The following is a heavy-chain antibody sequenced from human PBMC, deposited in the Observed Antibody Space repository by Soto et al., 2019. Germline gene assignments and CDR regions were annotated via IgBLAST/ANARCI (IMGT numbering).Heavy chain of an antibody. D-gene: IGHD2-21*01. J-gene: IGHJ5*02. Sequence: SETLSLTCAVSGGSISSGGYSWSWIRQPPGKGLEWIGYIYHSGSTYYNPSLKSRVTISVDRSKNQFSLKMRSVTAADTAVYYCAGSISGDPWFDPWGQGTLVTVSS. V-gene: IGHV4-30-2*02. CDR3: AGSISGDPWFDP. CDR1: GGSISSGGYS. CDR2: IYHSGST.